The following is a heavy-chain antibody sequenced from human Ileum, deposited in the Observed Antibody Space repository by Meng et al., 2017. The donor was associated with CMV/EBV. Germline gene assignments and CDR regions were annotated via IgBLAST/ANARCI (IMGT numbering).Heavy chain of an antibody. Sequence: SLKISCAASGFTFDDYAMHWVRQAPGKGLEWVSGISWNSGSIGYADSVKGRFTISRDNAKNSLYLQMNSLRAEDTALYYCAKDIGGLYSGKSSGAFDIWGQGTMVTVSS. V-gene: IGHV3-9*01. CDR1: GFTFDDYA. J-gene: IGHJ3*02. CDR2: ISWNSGSI. CDR3: AKDIGGLYSGKSSGAFDI. D-gene: IGHD1-26*01.